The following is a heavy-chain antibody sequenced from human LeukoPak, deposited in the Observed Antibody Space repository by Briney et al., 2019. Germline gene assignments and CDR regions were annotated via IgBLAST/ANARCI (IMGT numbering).Heavy chain of an antibody. Sequence: PGGSLRLSCAGSGFNFRDHWMNWVRQAPGKGLEWVSYISSSGSTIYYADSVKGRFTISRDNAKNSLYLQMNSLRAEDTAVYYCAELGITMIGGVWGKGTTVTISS. D-gene: IGHD3-10*02. CDR1: GFNFRDHW. CDR2: ISSSGSTI. V-gene: IGHV3-48*03. J-gene: IGHJ6*04. CDR3: AELGITMIGGV.